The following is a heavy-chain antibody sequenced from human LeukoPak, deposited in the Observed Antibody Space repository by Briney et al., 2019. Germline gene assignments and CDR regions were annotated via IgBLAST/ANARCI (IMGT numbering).Heavy chain of an antibody. CDR2: ITNGGVTT. CDR1: GFTFGSYA. Sequence: PGGSLRLSCAASGFTFGSYAMSWVRQTPGKSLEWVSIITNGGVTTHYADSVGGRFTISRDNSKNTLFLQMNSLRDEDTAVYYCAKDLYSNYGPADYWGQGNLVTVSS. J-gene: IGHJ4*02. V-gene: IGHV3-23*01. CDR3: AKDLYSNYGPADY. D-gene: IGHD4-11*01.